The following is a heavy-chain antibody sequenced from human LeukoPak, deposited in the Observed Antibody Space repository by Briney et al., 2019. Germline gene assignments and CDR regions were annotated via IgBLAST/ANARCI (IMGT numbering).Heavy chain of an antibody. Sequence: SETLSLTCTVSGGSISSYYWSWIRQPAGKGLEWIGRIYTSGSTNYNPSLKSRVTMPVDTSKNQFSLKLSSVPAADTAVYYCARSGSYAPVDYWGQGTLVTVSS. CDR2: IYTSGST. CDR3: ARSGSYAPVDY. V-gene: IGHV4-4*07. J-gene: IGHJ4*02. CDR1: GGSISSYY. D-gene: IGHD1-26*01.